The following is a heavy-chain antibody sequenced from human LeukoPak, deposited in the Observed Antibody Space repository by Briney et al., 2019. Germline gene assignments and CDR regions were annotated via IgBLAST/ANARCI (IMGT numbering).Heavy chain of an antibody. CDR3: ARENWGYRAFDI. CDR1: GFTFSSYS. Sequence: GGSLRLSCAASGFTFSSYSMDWVRQAPGKGLEWVSSISSSSSYIYYADSVKGRFTISRDNAKNSLYLQMNSLRAEDTAVYYCARENWGYRAFDIWGQGTMVTVSS. CDR2: ISSSSSYI. V-gene: IGHV3-21*01. J-gene: IGHJ3*02. D-gene: IGHD7-27*01.